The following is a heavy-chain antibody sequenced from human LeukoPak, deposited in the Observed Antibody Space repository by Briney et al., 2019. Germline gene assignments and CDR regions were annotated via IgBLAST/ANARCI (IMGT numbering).Heavy chain of an antibody. V-gene: IGHV3-48*04. CDR2: ISDGSSTI. Sequence: PGGSLRLSCAASGFTFSNYNLNWVRQAPGKGLEWVSYISDGSSTIYYADSVKGRFTISRDNAKNSLYLQMNSLRAEDTALYYCAKDFDCSSTSCYSDWGQGTLVTVSS. CDR1: GFTFSNYN. J-gene: IGHJ4*02. D-gene: IGHD2-2*01. CDR3: AKDFDCSSTSCYSD.